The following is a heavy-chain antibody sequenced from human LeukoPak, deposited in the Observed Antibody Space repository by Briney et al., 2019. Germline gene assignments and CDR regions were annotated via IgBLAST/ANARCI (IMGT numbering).Heavy chain of an antibody. D-gene: IGHD2-15*01. CDR2: IKSETNGGTA. CDR1: GFIVSSNY. V-gene: IGHV3-15*07. Sequence: PGGSLRLSCVASGFIVSSNYLNWVRQAPGKGLEWVAHIKSETNGGTADYAAAVEGRFTISRDDSKNTLYLQMNSLKIEDTAVYFCTTNPGSWGDFWGQGSLVTVSS. J-gene: IGHJ4*02. CDR3: TTNPGSWGDF.